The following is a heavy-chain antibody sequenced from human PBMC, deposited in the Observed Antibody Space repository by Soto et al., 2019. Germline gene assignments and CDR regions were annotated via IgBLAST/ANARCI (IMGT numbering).Heavy chain of an antibody. J-gene: IGHJ4*02. CDR1: GFTFSDHH. V-gene: IGHV3-72*01. Sequence: EVQLVESGGGLVQPGGSLRLSCAASGFTFSDHHMDWVRQAPGKGLEWVGRARNKANSYTTAYAASVKGRFTISRDDSKNTLYLQMNSLRAEDTAVYYCAKDQQQLVLTLDYWGQGTLVTVSS. CDR2: ARNKANSYTT. CDR3: AKDQQQLVLTLDY. D-gene: IGHD6-13*01.